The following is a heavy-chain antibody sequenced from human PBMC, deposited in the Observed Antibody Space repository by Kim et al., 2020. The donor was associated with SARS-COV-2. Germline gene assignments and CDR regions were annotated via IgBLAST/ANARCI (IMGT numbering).Heavy chain of an antibody. V-gene: IGHV5-51*01. D-gene: IGHD6-19*01. Sequence: YSPSFQGQVTSSADKSISTAYLQWSSLKASDTAMYYCARSFEAVAAPFDYWGQGTLVTVSS. J-gene: IGHJ4*02. CDR3: ARSFEAVAAPFDY.